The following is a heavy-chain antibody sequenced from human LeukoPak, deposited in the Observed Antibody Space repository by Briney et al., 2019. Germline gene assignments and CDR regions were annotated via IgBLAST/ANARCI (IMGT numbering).Heavy chain of an antibody. CDR2: ISGSGGST. CDR1: GFTFTTYA. D-gene: IGHD2-15*01. CDR3: AKSIGGVVVVAADY. V-gene: IGHV3-23*01. Sequence: QTGGSLRLSCAASGFTFTTYAMTWVRQAPGKGLEWVSVISGSGGSTYYADSVKGRFTLSRDNSKNTLYLQMNSLRAEDTAVYYCAKSIGGVVVVAADYWGQGTLVTVSS. J-gene: IGHJ4*02.